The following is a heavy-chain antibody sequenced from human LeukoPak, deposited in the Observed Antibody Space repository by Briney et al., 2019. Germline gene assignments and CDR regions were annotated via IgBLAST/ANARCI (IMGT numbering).Heavy chain of an antibody. V-gene: IGHV4-4*02. Sequence: SETLSLTCGVSGGSISSTNWWSWVHQPPGQGLEWIGEISLSGVTNYNPSLKSRVTMSLDRSKNHLSLTLTSVTAADTAVYYCSRESGAFSPFGYWGQGTLVTVSS. CDR1: GGSISSTNW. D-gene: IGHD1-26*01. CDR3: SRESGAFSPFGY. CDR2: ISLSGVT. J-gene: IGHJ4*02.